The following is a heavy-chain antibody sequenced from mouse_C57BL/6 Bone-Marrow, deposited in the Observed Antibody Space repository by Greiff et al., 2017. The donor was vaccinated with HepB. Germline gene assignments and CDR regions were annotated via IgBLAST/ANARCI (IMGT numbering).Heavy chain of an antibody. Sequence: EVQLQQSGPGLAKPSQSLSLSCSVPGYSITSDYWNWIRKFPGNKLEYMGYISYSGSTYYNPSPNNRISITRDTAKNQYYLQLNSVTTEDTATYYCARDTMVTTGFDYWGRGTTLTVSA. CDR2: ISYSGST. D-gene: IGHD2-2*01. CDR3: ARDTMVTTGFDY. V-gene: IGHV3-8*01. J-gene: IGHJ2*01. CDR1: GYSITSDY.